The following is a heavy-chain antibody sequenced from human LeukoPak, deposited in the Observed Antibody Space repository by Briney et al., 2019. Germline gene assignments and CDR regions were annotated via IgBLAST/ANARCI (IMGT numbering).Heavy chain of an antibody. Sequence: GASVTVSCTASGGTFSSYAISWVRQAPGQGLEWMGGIIPIFGTANYAQKFQGRVTITADESTSTAYMELSSLRSEDTAVYYCAREYYDSSGYSSLSAFDIWGQGTMVTVSS. CDR2: IIPIFGTA. CDR1: GGTFSSYA. D-gene: IGHD3-22*01. V-gene: IGHV1-69*13. J-gene: IGHJ3*02. CDR3: AREYYDSSGYSSLSAFDI.